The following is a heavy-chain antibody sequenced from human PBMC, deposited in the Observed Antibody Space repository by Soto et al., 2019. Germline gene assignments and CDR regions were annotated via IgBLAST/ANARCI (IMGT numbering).Heavy chain of an antibody. V-gene: IGHV4-34*01. CDR1: GGSFSGYY. CDR2: INHSGST. Sequence: QVQLQQWGAGLLKPSETLSLTCAVYGGSFSGYYSSWIRQPPGKGLEWIGEINHSGSTNYNPSLKSRGTISVDTSKNQFSLKLSCVTAAYTAVYYCARGRTIFGVAPKYYYYMDVWGKGTTVTVSS. CDR3: ARGRTIFGVAPKYYYYMDV. D-gene: IGHD3-3*01. J-gene: IGHJ6*03.